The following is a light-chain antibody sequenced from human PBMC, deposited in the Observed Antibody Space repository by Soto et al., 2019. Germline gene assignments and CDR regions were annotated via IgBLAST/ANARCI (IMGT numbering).Light chain of an antibody. CDR1: QSVTSY. Sequence: EIVMTQSPATLSVSPGERATLSCRASQSVTSYLAWYQQKPGQAPRLLIYDASNRATGILARFSGSGSGTDFTLTISSLEPEDFAVYYCQQRYNWPLTFGGGTKVDIK. CDR3: QQRYNWPLT. V-gene: IGKV3-11*01. CDR2: DAS. J-gene: IGKJ4*01.